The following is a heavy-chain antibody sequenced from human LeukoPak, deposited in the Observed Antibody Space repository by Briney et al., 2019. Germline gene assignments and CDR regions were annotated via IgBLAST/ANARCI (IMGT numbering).Heavy chain of an antibody. CDR2: IYYTGGT. D-gene: IGHD2-2*01. Sequence: SETLSLTCIVSGGSIIGTTYYWGWIRQPPGKELEWIGSIYYTGGTYYNPSLKTRVTISLDTSKNQFSLNLTSVTAADTAVYYCARHPNQPSNTRGTLFDPWGQGTLVTVSS. CDR1: GGSIIGTTYY. J-gene: IGHJ5*02. CDR3: ARHPNQPSNTRGTLFDP. V-gene: IGHV4-39*01.